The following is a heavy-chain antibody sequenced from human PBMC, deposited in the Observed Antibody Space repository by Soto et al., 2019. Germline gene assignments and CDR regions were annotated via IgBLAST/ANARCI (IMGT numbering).Heavy chain of an antibody. CDR1: GYTFSAYY. D-gene: IGHD1-26*01. CDR2: INPSNEIT. V-gene: IGHV1-2*02. Sequence: ASVKVSCKPSGYTFSAYYVHWARLTPGRGFQWLGWINPSNEITTFSQFFQGRVTMTRDTSTNTVHMELNRLTSDDTAVYYCMRGGWGDSPIDYWGQGTQVTVSS. CDR3: MRGGWGDSPIDY. J-gene: IGHJ4*02.